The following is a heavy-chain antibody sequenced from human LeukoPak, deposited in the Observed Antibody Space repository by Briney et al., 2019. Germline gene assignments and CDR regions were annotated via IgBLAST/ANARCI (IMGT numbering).Heavy chain of an antibody. V-gene: IGHV4-30-4*01. D-gene: IGHD3-10*01. CDR1: GGSISSGDYY. Sequence: SETLSLTCTVSGGSISSGDYYWSWIRQPPGKGLEWIGYIYYSGSTYYNPSLKSRVTISVDTSKNQFSLKLGSVTAADTAVYYCARGFEYYYGSGGLDYWGQGTLVTVSS. J-gene: IGHJ4*02. CDR2: IYYSGST. CDR3: ARGFEYYYGSGGLDY.